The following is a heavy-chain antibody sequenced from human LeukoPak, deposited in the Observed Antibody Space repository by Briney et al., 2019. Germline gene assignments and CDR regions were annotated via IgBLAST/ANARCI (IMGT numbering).Heavy chain of an antibody. Sequence: ALVKVSCKASGYTFTSYGISWVRQAPGQGLEWMGWISAYNGNTNYAQKLQGRVTMTTDTSTSTAYMELRSLRSDDTAVYYCARDPFDCSSTSCYYYYYGIDVWGQGTTVTVSS. CDR3: ARDPFDCSSTSCYYYYYGIDV. D-gene: IGHD2-2*01. J-gene: IGHJ6*02. V-gene: IGHV1-18*01. CDR2: ISAYNGNT. CDR1: GYTFTSYG.